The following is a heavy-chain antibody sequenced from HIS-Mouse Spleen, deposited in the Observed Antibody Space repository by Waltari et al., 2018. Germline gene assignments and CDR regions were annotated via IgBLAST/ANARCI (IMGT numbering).Heavy chain of an antibody. V-gene: IGHV4-39*07. D-gene: IGHD6-13*01. CDR1: GGSISSSSYY. CDR2: IYYSGST. CDR3: AREIPYSSSWYDWYFDL. J-gene: IGHJ2*01. Sequence: QLQLQESGPGLVKPSETLSLPCTVSGGSISSSSYYWGWIRQPPGKGLEWIGSIYYSGSTYYNPSLKSRVTISVDTSKNQFSLKLSSVTAADMAVYYCAREIPYSSSWYDWYFDLWGRGTLVTVSS.